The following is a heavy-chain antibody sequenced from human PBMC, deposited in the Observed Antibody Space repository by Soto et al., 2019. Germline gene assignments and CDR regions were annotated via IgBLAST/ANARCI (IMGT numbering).Heavy chain of an antibody. Sequence: RASVKVSCKASGGTFSSYAISWVRQAPGQGLEWMGGIIPIFGTANYAQKFQGRVTITADKSTSTAYMELSSLRSEDTAVYYCARVGRGYSGYVHYYYGMDVWGQGTAVTVSS. V-gene: IGHV1-69*06. CDR2: IIPIFGTA. D-gene: IGHD5-12*01. CDR3: ARVGRGYSGYVHYYYGMDV. CDR1: GGTFSSYA. J-gene: IGHJ6*02.